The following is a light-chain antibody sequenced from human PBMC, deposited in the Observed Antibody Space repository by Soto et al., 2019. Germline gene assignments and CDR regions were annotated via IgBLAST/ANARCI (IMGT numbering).Light chain of an antibody. J-gene: IGKJ1*01. Sequence: VLKHSRAPLTLSPCERATLSFRDSQNVDSNYLAWYQQKPGQAPRIIIFGASGRATGIPDRFSGSGSGTDFTLTISRLEPEDFAVYYCQQYGSLSWTFGQGTKVDIK. CDR1: QNVDSNY. CDR2: GAS. V-gene: IGKV3-20*01. CDR3: QQYGSLSWT.